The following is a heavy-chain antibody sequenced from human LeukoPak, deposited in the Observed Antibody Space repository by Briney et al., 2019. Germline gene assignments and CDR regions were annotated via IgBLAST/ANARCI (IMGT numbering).Heavy chain of an antibody. CDR1: VGSISSGGYY. CDR2: IYYSGST. D-gene: IGHD3-22*01. CDR3: ARDPGYYDSSGYYVAWGAFDI. J-gene: IGHJ3*02. Sequence: SETPSLTCTVSVGSISSGGYYWSWIRQHPGKGLEWIGYIYYSGSTYYNPSLKSRVTISVDTSKNQFSLKLSSVTAADTAVYYCARDPGYYDSSGYYVAWGAFDIWGQGTMVTVSS. V-gene: IGHV4-31*03.